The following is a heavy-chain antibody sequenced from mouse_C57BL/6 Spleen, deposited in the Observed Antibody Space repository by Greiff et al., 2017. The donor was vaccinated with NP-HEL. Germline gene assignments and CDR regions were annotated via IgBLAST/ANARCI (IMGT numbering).Heavy chain of an antibody. CDR3: ARRDGGGAMDY. J-gene: IGHJ4*01. CDR1: GYTFTNYW. D-gene: IGHD3-3*01. CDR2: IYPGGGYT. Sequence: VQLQQSGAELVRPGTSVKMSCKASGYTFTNYWIGWVKQRPGNGLEWIGDIYPGGGYTNYNEKLKGKATLTADKSSSTAYMQFSSLTSEDSAIYYCARRDGGGAMDYWGQGTSVTVSS. V-gene: IGHV1-63*01.